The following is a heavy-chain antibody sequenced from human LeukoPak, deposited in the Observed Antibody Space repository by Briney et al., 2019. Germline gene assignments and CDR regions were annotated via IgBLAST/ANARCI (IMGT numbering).Heavy chain of an antibody. D-gene: IGHD4-23*01. CDR2: IGTAGDT. Sequence: GGSLRLSCAASGFTFSSYDMHWVRQATGKGLEWVSAIGTAGDTYYPGSVKGRFTISRENAKNSLYLQMNSLRAGDTAVYYCARGPGGGNSVGFDYWGQGTLVTVSS. V-gene: IGHV3-13*01. CDR1: GFTFSSYD. CDR3: ARGPGGGNSVGFDY. J-gene: IGHJ4*02.